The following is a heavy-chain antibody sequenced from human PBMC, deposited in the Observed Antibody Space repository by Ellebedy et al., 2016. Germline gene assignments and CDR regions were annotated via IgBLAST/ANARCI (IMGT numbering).Heavy chain of an antibody. J-gene: IGHJ4*02. CDR2: ISGSGGST. D-gene: IGHD2-21*02. CDR1: GFTFSSYA. Sequence: GESLKISXAASGFTFSSYAMSWVRQAPGKGLEWVSAISGSGGSTYYADSVKGRFTISRDNSKNTLYLQMNSLRAEDTAVYYCAKDSGEHIVVVTAILLDYWGQGTLVTVSS. V-gene: IGHV3-23*01. CDR3: AKDSGEHIVVVTAILLDY.